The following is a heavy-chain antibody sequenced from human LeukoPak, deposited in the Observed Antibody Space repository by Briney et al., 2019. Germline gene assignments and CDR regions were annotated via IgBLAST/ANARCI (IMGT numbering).Heavy chain of an antibody. CDR3: ARHSSGYYHFDY. CDR1: GGSIGNYY. D-gene: IGHD3-22*01. CDR2: IYYSGST. J-gene: IGHJ4*02. Sequence: SETLSLTCNVSGGSIGNYYWSWIRQPPGKGLEWIGYIYYSGSTKYNPSFESRVTISADTSKNRFSLNLTSATAADTAVYYCARHSSGYYHFDYWGQGTLVTVSS. V-gene: IGHV4-59*08.